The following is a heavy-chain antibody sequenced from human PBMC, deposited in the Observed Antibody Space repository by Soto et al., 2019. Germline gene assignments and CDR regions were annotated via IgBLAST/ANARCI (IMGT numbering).Heavy chain of an antibody. CDR3: ARVADFWSGYTLDY. J-gene: IGHJ4*02. CDR1: GFTFSSYG. V-gene: IGHV3-33*01. D-gene: IGHD3-3*01. Sequence: GGSLRLSCAASGFTFSSYGMHWVRQAPGKGLEWVAVIWYDGSNKYYAGSVKGRFTISRDNSKNTLYLQMNSLRAEDTAVYYCARVADFWSGYTLDYWGQGTLVTVSS. CDR2: IWYDGSNK.